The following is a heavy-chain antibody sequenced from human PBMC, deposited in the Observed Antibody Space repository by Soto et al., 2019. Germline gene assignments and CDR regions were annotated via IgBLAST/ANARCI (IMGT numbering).Heavy chain of an antibody. CDR1: GFTFSSYG. V-gene: IGHV3-30*18. J-gene: IGHJ6*02. D-gene: IGHD6-6*01. Sequence: SGGSLRLSCAASGFTFSSYGMHGVRQAPGKGLEWVAVISYDGSNKYYVDSVKGRFTSSRDNSKNTLYLQMNSMRAEDTAVYYCAKDRDSTSSGYYYYGMDVWGQGTTVTVSS. CDR3: AKDRDSTSSGYYYYGMDV. CDR2: ISYDGSNK.